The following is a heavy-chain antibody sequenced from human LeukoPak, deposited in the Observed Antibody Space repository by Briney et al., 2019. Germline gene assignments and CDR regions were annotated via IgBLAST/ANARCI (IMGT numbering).Heavy chain of an antibody. Sequence: SETLSLTCAVYGGSFSGYYWGWIRQPPGKGLEWIGEINHSGSTNYNPSLKSRVTISVDTSKNQFSLKLSSVTAADTAVYYCAGESIAAAGTFDYWGQGTLVTVSS. D-gene: IGHD6-13*01. V-gene: IGHV4-34*01. CDR1: GGSFSGYY. J-gene: IGHJ4*02. CDR2: INHSGST. CDR3: AGESIAAAGTFDY.